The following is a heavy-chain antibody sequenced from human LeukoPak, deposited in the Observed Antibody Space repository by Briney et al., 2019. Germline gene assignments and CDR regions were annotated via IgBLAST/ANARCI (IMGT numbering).Heavy chain of an antibody. Sequence: GGSLRLSCAASGFTFSSYAMSWVRQAPGKGLEWVSAISGSGGSTYYADSVKGRFTISRDNSKNTLYLQMNSLRAEDTAVYYCAKGKAVVTAIFPVGYWGQGTLVTVSS. CDR2: ISGSGGST. D-gene: IGHD2-21*02. CDR3: AKGKAVVTAIFPVGY. V-gene: IGHV3-23*01. J-gene: IGHJ4*02. CDR1: GFTFSSYA.